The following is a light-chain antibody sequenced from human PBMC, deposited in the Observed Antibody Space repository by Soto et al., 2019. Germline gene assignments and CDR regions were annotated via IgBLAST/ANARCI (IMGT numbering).Light chain of an antibody. J-gene: IGLJ2*01. Sequence: ALTQPASVSGSPGQSITISCTGTSSDVGGYNYVSWYQQYPGKAPKLMIYDVSNRPSGVSNRFSGSKSGNTASLTISGLQAEDEADYYCSSYTGSSTLVFGGGTKITVL. CDR3: SSYTGSSTLV. CDR2: DVS. V-gene: IGLV2-14*01. CDR1: SSDVGGYNY.